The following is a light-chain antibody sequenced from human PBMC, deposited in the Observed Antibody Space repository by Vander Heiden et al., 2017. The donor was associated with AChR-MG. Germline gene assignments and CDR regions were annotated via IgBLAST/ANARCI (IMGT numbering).Light chain of an antibody. CDR2: AAS. CDR3: QKDNSAPRT. V-gene: IGKV1-27*01. Sequence: DFHMSQSPSALSASVGDRVTITCRSSQGISNYLAWYQQKPGKVPKLLIYAASTLQSGVPSRFSGSGSGTDFTLTISSLQPEDVATYYCQKDNSAPRTFGQGTKVEIK. J-gene: IGKJ1*01. CDR1: QGISNY.